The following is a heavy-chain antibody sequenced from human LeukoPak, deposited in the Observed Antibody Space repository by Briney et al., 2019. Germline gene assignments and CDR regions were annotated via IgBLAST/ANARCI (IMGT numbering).Heavy chain of an antibody. Sequence: GGSLRLSRAASGFTLRSYAMSWVRQAPGKGPEWVSGISSSGGTTYYADSVKGRFTISRDNSKNMLYLQMNSLRAEDTAVYYCAKGDSSSWVPDYWGQGTLVTVSS. CDR3: AKGDSSSWVPDY. D-gene: IGHD6-13*01. V-gene: IGHV3-23*01. CDR1: GFTLRSYA. CDR2: ISSSGGTT. J-gene: IGHJ4*02.